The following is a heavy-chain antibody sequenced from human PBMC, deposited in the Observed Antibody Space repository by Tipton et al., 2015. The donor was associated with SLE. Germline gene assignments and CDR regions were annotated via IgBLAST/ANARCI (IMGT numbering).Heavy chain of an antibody. CDR2: ISSSSSTI. V-gene: IGHV3-48*01. CDR3: AREPDSSTY. Sequence: GSLRLSCAASGFTFSSYSMNWVRQAPGKGLEWVSYISSSSSTIYYADSVKGRFTISRDNAKNSLYLQMNSLRAEDTAVYYCAREPDSSTYWGKGTTVTVSS. CDR1: GFTFSSYS. J-gene: IGHJ6*04. D-gene: IGHD6-13*01.